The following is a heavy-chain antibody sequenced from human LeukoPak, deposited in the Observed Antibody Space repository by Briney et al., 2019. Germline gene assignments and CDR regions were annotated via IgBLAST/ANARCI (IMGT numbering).Heavy chain of an antibody. CDR3: AREEGPYFDC. V-gene: IGHV3-20*04. CDR1: GFTFHDHG. CDR2: LNWNGDNT. Sequence: GGSLRLSCAVSGFTFHDHGMSWVRQVPGKGLEWVSALNWNGDNTGYADSVKGRFTISRDNAKKSLYLQMNSLTAEDTAYYYCAREEGPYFDCWGQGTLVTVSS. J-gene: IGHJ4*02.